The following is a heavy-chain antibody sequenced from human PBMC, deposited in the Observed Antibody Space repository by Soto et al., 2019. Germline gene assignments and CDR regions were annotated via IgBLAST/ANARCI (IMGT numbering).Heavy chain of an antibody. J-gene: IGHJ5*02. CDR2: IKSDGSST. Sequence: GGSLRLSFAASGFTLSTYWMHWVRQAPGKGLVWVSRIKSDGSSTSYADSVKGRFTISRDNAKNTLYLQMNSLRVEDTAVYYCARSDWFDPWGQGTLVTVSS. V-gene: IGHV3-74*01. CDR3: ARSDWFDP. CDR1: GFTLSTYW.